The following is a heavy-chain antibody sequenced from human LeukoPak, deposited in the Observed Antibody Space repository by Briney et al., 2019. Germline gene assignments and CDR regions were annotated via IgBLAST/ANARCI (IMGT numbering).Heavy chain of an antibody. Sequence: PSETLSLTCTVSGGSISSYYWSWIRQPPGKGLEWIGYIYYSGSTNYNPSLKSRVTISVDTSKNQFSLKLSSVTAADTAVYYCARIEDYGGNSDNYWGQGTLVTVSS. J-gene: IGHJ4*02. CDR3: ARIEDYGGNSDNY. D-gene: IGHD4-23*01. CDR2: IYYSGST. CDR1: GGSISSYY. V-gene: IGHV4-59*01.